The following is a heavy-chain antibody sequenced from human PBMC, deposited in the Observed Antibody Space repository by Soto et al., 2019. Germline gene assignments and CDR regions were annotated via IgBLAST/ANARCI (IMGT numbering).Heavy chain of an antibody. D-gene: IGHD6-13*01. CDR2: INPNSGGT. V-gene: IGHV1-2*04. Sequence: QVQLVQSGAEVKKPGASVKVSCKASGYTFTGYYMHWVRQAPGQGLEWMGWINPNSGGTNYAQKFQGWVTMTRDTSLSTAYMELSRLRSDDTAVYYCASGIAAAGTTNDYYYGMDVWGQGTTVTVSS. CDR3: ASGIAAAGTTNDYYYGMDV. CDR1: GYTFTGYY. J-gene: IGHJ6*02.